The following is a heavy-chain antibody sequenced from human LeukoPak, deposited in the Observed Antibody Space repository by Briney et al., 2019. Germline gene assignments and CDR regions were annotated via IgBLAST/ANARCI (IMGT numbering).Heavy chain of an antibody. D-gene: IGHD3-22*01. J-gene: IGHJ3*02. CDR2: ISNDGRNE. Sequence: QPGGSLRLSCAASGFAFSSYAINWVRQAPGKGLEWVAIISNDGRNEHYADSVKGRFTVSRDNSKDTVYLQMNSLRVEDTAVYYCARDPYGGGGYGAFDIWGQGTMVTVSS. CDR3: ARDPYGGGGYGAFDI. V-gene: IGHV3-30*03. CDR1: GFAFSSYA.